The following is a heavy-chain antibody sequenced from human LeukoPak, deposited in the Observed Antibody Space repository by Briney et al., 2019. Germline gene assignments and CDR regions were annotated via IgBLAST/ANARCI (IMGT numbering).Heavy chain of an antibody. CDR2: INHSGST. CDR3: ARARRLLLWFGESRCSHYFDY. D-gene: IGHD3-10*01. CDR1: GGSFSGYY. V-gene: IGHV4-34*01. J-gene: IGHJ4*02. Sequence: PSETLSLTCAVYGGSFSGYYWSWIRQPPGKGLEWIGEINHSGSTNYNPSLKSRVTISVDTSKNQFSLKLSSVTAADTSVYYCARARRLLLWFGESRCSHYFDYWGQGTLVTVSS.